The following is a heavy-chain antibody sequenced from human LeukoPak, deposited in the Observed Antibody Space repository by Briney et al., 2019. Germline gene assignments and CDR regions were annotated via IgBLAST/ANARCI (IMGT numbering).Heavy chain of an antibody. V-gene: IGHV3-23*01. CDR1: GFTYSSHV. Sequence: PGGPLRLSCGASGFTYSSHVMSWVREAPGKGLEGVSGISGSGGSTYYADAVKGRFTISRDNYKNTLYLQMNSLRAEDTAVYYCAKDRSPSGVLLWCAGSDYWGQGTLVIVSS. CDR3: AKDRSPSGVLLWCAGSDY. J-gene: IGHJ4*02. D-gene: IGHD3-10*01. CDR2: ISGSGGST.